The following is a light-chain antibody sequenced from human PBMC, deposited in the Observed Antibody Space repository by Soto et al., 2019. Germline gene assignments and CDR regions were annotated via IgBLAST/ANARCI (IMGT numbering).Light chain of an antibody. V-gene: IGKV3-11*01. CDR3: QQRSHWPPRIT. CDR1: QSVSSY. J-gene: IGKJ5*01. Sequence: EIVLTQSPATLSLSPGERATLSCRASQSVSSYLAWYQQKPGQAPRLLIYDASNRATGIPARFSGSGSGTDFTLTISSLEPEDVAVYYCQQRSHWPPRITVGQGTRLEIK. CDR2: DAS.